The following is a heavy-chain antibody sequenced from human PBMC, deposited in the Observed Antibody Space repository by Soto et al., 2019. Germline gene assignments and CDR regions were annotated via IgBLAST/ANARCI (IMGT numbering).Heavy chain of an antibody. Sequence: ASVKVSCKASGYTFTGYYMHWVRQAPGQGLEWMGWINPNSGGTNYAQKFQGWVTMTRDTSISTAYMELSRLRSDDTAVDYCARDPSRGASFYYMDVWGKGTTVTVSS. J-gene: IGHJ6*03. CDR3: ARDPSRGASFYYMDV. CDR1: GYTFTGYY. V-gene: IGHV1-2*04. CDR2: INPNSGGT.